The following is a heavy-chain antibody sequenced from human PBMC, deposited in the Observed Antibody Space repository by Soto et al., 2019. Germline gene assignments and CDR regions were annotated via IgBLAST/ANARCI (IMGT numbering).Heavy chain of an antibody. CDR1: VYTFTSYG. CDR3: ARLLGYYDSSGSHPAYFDY. J-gene: IGHJ4*02. CDR2: ISAYNGNT. V-gene: IGHV1-18*01. D-gene: IGHD3-22*01. Sequence: SVKVSCKASVYTFTSYGISWVLQAPGQGLEWMGWISAYNGNTNYAQKLQGRGTMTTHTSTSTAYTELRSLRSDDTAVYYCARLLGYYDSSGSHPAYFDYCGQGTLVTVSS.